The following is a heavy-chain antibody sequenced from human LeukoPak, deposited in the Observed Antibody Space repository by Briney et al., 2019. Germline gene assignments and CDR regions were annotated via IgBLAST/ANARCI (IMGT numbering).Heavy chain of an antibody. CDR1: GYTFRSYG. D-gene: IGHD4-11*01. Sequence: ASVKVSCKASGYTFRSYGFSWVRQAPGQGLEWMGWINPNSGGTNYAQKFQGRVTMTRDTSISTAYMELSRLRSDDTAVYYCARSYTAEYFQHWGQGTLVTVSS. CDR2: INPNSGGT. V-gene: IGHV1-2*02. CDR3: ARSYTAEYFQH. J-gene: IGHJ1*01.